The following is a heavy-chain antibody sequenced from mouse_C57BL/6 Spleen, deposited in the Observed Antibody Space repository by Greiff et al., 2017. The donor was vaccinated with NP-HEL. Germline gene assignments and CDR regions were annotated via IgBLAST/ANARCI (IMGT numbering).Heavy chain of an antibody. J-gene: IGHJ4*01. Sequence: VQLQQSGPELVKPGASVKISCKASGYSFTDYNMHWVKQSNGKSLEWIGVINPNYGTTSYNQKFKGKATLTVDKSSSTAYMQLNSLSSEDSSVYYCATAGYYVGGYYARDYWGQGTSVTVSS. D-gene: IGHD2-3*01. CDR2: INPNYGTT. CDR3: ATAGYYVGGYYARDY. V-gene: IGHV1-39*01. CDR1: GYSFTDYN.